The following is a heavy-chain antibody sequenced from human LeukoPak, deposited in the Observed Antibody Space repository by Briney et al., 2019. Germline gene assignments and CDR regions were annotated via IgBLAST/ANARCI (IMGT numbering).Heavy chain of an antibody. D-gene: IGHD4/OR15-4a*01. CDR2: IKQDGNEK. CDR3: ARDTLGEGEDANYAVYYFDY. V-gene: IGHV3-7*01. J-gene: IGHJ4*02. Sequence: GGSLRLSCAASGFRFTTFWMSWVRQAPGDGLEWVANIKQDGNEKNYADSVKGRFTISRDNGKNPLDLQMNSLRADDTAFYYCARDTLGEGEDANYAVYYFDYWGQGTVVTVSS. CDR1: GFRFTTFW.